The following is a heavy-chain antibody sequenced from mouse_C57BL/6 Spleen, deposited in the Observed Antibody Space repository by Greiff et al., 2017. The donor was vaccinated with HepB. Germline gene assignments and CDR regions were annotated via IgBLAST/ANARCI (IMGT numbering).Heavy chain of an antibody. CDR1: GYAFSSSW. Sequence: QVQLQQSGPELVKPGASVKISCKASGYAFSSSWMNWVKQRPGKGLEWIGRIYPGDGDTNYNGKFKGKATLTADKSSSTAYMQLSSLTSEDSAVYFCAISYYGSSRYFDYWGQGTTLTVSS. CDR3: AISYYGSSRYFDY. V-gene: IGHV1-82*01. J-gene: IGHJ2*01. CDR2: IYPGDGDT. D-gene: IGHD1-1*01.